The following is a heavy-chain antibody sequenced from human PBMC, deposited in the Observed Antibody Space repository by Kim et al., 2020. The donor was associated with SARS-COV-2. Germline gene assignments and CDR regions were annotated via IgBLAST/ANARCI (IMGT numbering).Heavy chain of an antibody. J-gene: IGHJ4*02. V-gene: IGHV3-23*01. CDR3: AKAWFGELLLFDY. Sequence: YADSVKGRFTISRDNSKNTLNLQMNSLRAEDTAVYYCAKAWFGELLLFDYWGQGTLVTVSS. D-gene: IGHD3-10*01.